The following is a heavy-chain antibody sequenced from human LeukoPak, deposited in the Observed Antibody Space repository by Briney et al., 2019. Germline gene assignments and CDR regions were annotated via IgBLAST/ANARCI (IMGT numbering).Heavy chain of an antibody. Sequence: SETLSLTCTVSGGSISSSSYYWSWIRQPPGKGLEWIGYIYYSGSTNYNPSLKGRVTISVDTSKNQFSLKLSSVTAADTAVYYCAVSSGWYKIDYWGQGTLVTVSS. D-gene: IGHD6-19*01. CDR3: AVSSGWYKIDY. CDR2: IYYSGST. CDR1: GGSISSSSYY. J-gene: IGHJ4*02. V-gene: IGHV4-61*01.